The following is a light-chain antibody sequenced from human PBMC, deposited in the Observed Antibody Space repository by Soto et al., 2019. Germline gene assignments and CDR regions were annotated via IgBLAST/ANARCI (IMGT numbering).Light chain of an antibody. CDR2: SND. Sequence: SARTQSPSASGTPGQRFTISGSGSDSNIGTNYVYWYQQLPGTAPKVLIYSNDRRPSGVPDRFSGSKSGTSASLAISGLRSEDEADYYCAAWDDSLTGPVFGGGTKLTVL. J-gene: IGLJ2*01. CDR1: DSNIGTNY. V-gene: IGLV1-47*01. CDR3: AAWDDSLTGPV.